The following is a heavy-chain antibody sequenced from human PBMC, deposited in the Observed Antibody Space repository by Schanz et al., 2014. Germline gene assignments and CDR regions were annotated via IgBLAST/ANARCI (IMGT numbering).Heavy chain of an antibody. D-gene: IGHD1-26*01. CDR3: ARDSGSHYLVDY. Sequence: QVQLVESGGGVVQPGGSLRLSCAASGFPFSSYALHWVRQAPGKGLEWVAVISYDGVNTYYADSVKGRFTISRDNSKNTLFLQMSSLRAEDTAVYYCARDSGSHYLVDYWGQGTLVTVSS. V-gene: IGHV3-30-3*01. J-gene: IGHJ4*02. CDR2: ISYDGVNT. CDR1: GFPFSSYA.